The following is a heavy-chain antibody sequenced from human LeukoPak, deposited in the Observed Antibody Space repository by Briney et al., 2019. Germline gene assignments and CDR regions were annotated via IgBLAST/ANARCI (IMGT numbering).Heavy chain of an antibody. CDR2: ISYDGSNK. V-gene: IGHV3-30*04. J-gene: IGHJ4*02. CDR3: ARSTMVRGVIFDY. Sequence: QPGRSLRLSCAASGFTFSSYAMHWVCQAPGKGLEWVAVISYDGSNKYYADSVKGRFTISRDNSKNTLYLQMNSLRAEDTAVYYCARSTMVRGVIFDYWGQGTLVTVSS. D-gene: IGHD3-10*01. CDR1: GFTFSSYA.